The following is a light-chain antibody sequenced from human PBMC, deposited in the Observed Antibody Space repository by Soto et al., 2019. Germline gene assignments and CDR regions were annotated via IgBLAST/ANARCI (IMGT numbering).Light chain of an antibody. CDR3: QQYGSSPS. J-gene: IGKJ1*01. CDR1: QSVSSSY. V-gene: IGKV3-20*01. Sequence: EIVLTQSPGTLSLSPGERATLSCRASQSVSSSYLAWYQQKPGQAPRLLIYGASSRATGIPDRFSGSVSGKDFTLTISRLEPEDFAVYYCQQYGSSPSFGQGTKVDIK. CDR2: GAS.